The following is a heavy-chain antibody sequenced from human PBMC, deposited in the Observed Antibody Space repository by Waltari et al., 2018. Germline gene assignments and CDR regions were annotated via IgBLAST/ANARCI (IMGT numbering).Heavy chain of an antibody. CDR3: ARQDPKYQYAMAV. Sequence: EVQLVQSGAEVKKPGESLKISCKDSGYNFSTNWIGWVRQMPGRGLEWMGAVVQRPGEGLAGMGIIYPDDTEIRYRPSFQGQVTISADRSINTAYLEWRSLKASDTALYFCARQDPKYQYAMAVWGQGTSVTVS. J-gene: IGHJ6*02. CDR2: IYPDDTEI. D-gene: IGHD2-2*01. V-gene: IGHV5-51*01. CDR1: GYNFSTNW.